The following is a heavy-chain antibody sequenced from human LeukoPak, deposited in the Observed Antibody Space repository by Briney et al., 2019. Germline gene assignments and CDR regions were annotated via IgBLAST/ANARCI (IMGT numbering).Heavy chain of an antibody. CDR3: ARHFSTYSYGLDV. V-gene: IGHV3-7*01. Sequence: QAGGSLRLSCAASGFTFSNFWMSWVRQAPGKGLEWVANINPDGSAKYYVDSVKGRFTISRDNAENSLYLQMNSLRPEDTAVYYCARHFSTYSYGLDVWGQGTTVTVSS. CDR2: INPDGSAK. CDR1: GFTFSNFW. D-gene: IGHD3-3*02. J-gene: IGHJ6*02.